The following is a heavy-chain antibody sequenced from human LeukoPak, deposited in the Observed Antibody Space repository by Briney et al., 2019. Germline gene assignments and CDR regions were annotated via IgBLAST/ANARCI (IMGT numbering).Heavy chain of an antibody. CDR1: GFTFSSYD. V-gene: IGHV3-13*01. Sequence: GGSLRLSCAASGFTFSSYDMHWVRQATGEGLEWVSAIGTAGDTYYPGSVKGRFTISRENAKNSLYLQMNSLRAGDTAVYYCARGNFWSGYRSKAFDYWGQGTLVTVSS. CDR3: ARGNFWSGYRSKAFDY. CDR2: IGTAGDT. D-gene: IGHD3-3*01. J-gene: IGHJ4*02.